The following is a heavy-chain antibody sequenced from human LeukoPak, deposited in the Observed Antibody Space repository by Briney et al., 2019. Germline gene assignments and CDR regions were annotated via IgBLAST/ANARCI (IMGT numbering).Heavy chain of an antibody. Sequence: ETLSLTCTVSGGSISSYYWSWIRQPPGKGLEWIGYIYYSGSTNYNPSLKSRVTISVDTSKNQFSLKLSSVTAADTAVYYCASTYYYDSSGYFVYWGQGTLVTVPS. V-gene: IGHV4-59*01. D-gene: IGHD3-22*01. CDR1: GGSISSYY. CDR3: ASTYYYDSSGYFVY. CDR2: IYYSGST. J-gene: IGHJ4*02.